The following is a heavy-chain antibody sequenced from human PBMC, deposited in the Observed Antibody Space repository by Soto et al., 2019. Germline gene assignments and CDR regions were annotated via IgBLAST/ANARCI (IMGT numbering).Heavy chain of an antibody. V-gene: IGHV4-34*01. Sequence: PSETLSLTCAVYGGSFSGYYWSWIRQPPGKGLEWIGEINHSGSTNYNPSLKSRVTMSVDTSKNQFSLKLSSVTAADTAVYYCARGSPPYYYGSGSYRAYYYYYMDVWGKGTTVTVSS. D-gene: IGHD3-10*01. CDR2: INHSGST. CDR3: ARGSPPYYYGSGSYRAYYYYYMDV. J-gene: IGHJ6*03. CDR1: GGSFSGYY.